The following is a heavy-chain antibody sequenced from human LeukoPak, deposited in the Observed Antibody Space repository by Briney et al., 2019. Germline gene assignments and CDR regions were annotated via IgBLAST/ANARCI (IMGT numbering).Heavy chain of an antibody. CDR2: IMQDGSEE. CDR1: GFTLSSNW. V-gene: IGHV3-7*01. D-gene: IGHD3-3*01. Sequence: PGGSLRLSCAAPGFTLSSNWMSWVRQAPGKGLEWVANIMQDGSEECYVDSVKGRFTISRDNAKNSLYLQMNSLRDEDTAVYNCARDRTYYDFWSGDVYYYYMDVWGKGTTVTVSS. CDR3: ARDRTYYDFWSGDVYYYYMDV. J-gene: IGHJ6*03.